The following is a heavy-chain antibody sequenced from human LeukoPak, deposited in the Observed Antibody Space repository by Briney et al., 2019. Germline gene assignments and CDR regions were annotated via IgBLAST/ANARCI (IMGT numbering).Heavy chain of an antibody. D-gene: IGHD6-6*01. V-gene: IGHV4-59*01. J-gene: IGHJ5*02. CDR3: AREYSSSSRYNWFDP. CDR1: GGSISSYY. CDR2: IYYSGST. Sequence: SETLSLTCTLSGGSISSYYWSWIRQPPGKGLEWIGYIYYSGSTNYNPSLKSRVTISVDTSKNQFSLKLSSVTAADTAVYYCAREYSSSSRYNWFDPWGQGTLVTVSS.